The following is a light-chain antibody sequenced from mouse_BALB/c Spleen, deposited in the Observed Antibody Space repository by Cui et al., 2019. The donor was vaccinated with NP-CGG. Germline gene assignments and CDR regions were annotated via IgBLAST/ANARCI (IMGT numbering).Light chain of an antibody. CDR2: GTN. J-gene: IGLJ1*01. Sequence: QAVVTQVSARTTSPGETVTLTCRSSTGAVTTSNYANWVQEKPEHLFTGLIGGTNNRSPGVPARFSGSLIGDKAALTITGAQTEDEAIYFCALWYSNHWVFGGGTKLTVL. CDR1: TGAVTTSNY. V-gene: IGLV1*01. CDR3: ALWYSNHWV.